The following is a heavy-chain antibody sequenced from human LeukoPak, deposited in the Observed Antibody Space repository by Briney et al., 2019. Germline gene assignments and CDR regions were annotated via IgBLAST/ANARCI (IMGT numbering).Heavy chain of an antibody. J-gene: IGHJ4*02. CDR3: AKGGKWDVTPFDY. V-gene: IGHV3-11*01. D-gene: IGHD1-26*01. Sequence: GGSLRLSCAASGFTFSDYYMSWIRQAPGKGLEWVSYISSGSTIYYADSVKGRFTISRDNAKNSLYLQMNSLRAEDTAVYYCAKGGKWDVTPFDYWGQGTLVTVSS. CDR1: GFTFSDYY. CDR2: ISSGSTI.